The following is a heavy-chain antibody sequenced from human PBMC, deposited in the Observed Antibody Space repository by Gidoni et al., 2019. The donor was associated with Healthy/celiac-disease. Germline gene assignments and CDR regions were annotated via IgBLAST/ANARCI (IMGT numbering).Heavy chain of an antibody. CDR3: AREPTMVRGVLDY. CDR2: IYYSGST. J-gene: IGHJ4*02. Sequence: QVQLQESGPGLVKPSQPLSLTCTVPGCSISSGGYYWSWIRQHPGKGLEWIGYIYYSGSTYYNPSLKSRVTISVDTSKNQFSLKLSSVTAADTAVYYCAREPTMVRGVLDYWGQGTLVTVSS. CDR1: GCSISSGGYY. V-gene: IGHV4-31*03. D-gene: IGHD3-10*01.